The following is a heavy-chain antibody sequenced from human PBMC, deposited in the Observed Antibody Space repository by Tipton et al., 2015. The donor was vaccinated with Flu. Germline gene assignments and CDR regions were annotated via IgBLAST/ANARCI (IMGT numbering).Heavy chain of an antibody. V-gene: IGHV1-2*02. Sequence: QLVQSGAEVKKPGASVKVSCKASGYTFTGYYMHWVRQAPGQGLEWMGWINPNSGGTNYAQKFQGRVTMTRDTSISTAYMELSRLGSDDTAVYYCARVRLVRDPGGWFDPWGQGTLVTVSS. D-gene: IGHD3-10*01. J-gene: IGHJ5*02. CDR3: ARVRLVRDPGGWFDP. CDR1: GYTFTGYY. CDR2: INPNSGGT.